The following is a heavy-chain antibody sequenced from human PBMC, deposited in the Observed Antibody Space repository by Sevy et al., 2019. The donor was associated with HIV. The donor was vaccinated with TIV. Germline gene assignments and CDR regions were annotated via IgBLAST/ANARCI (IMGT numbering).Heavy chain of an antibody. CDR3: AKDSGEILHSAFDY. D-gene: IGHD1-26*01. CDR2: ISYDGRNNK. CDR1: GFTFSDYS. V-gene: IGHV3-30*04. J-gene: IGHJ4*02. Sequence: GGYLRLSCAASGFTFSDYSMHWVRQAPGKGLEWVAVISYDGRNNKYNADSVKGRFTISRDNSKNTLYLQMNSLRVEDTGIYYCAKDSGEILHSAFDYWGQGTLVTVSS.